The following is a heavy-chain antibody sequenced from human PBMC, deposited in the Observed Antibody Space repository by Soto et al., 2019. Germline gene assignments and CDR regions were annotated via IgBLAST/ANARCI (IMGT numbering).Heavy chain of an antibody. V-gene: IGHV2-5*01. J-gene: IGHJ4*02. D-gene: IGHD3-3*02. CDR1: GFSLSTSGVG. Sequence: SGPTLVNPTQTLTLTCTFSGFSLSTSGVGVGWIRQPPGKALEWLALIYWNDDKRYSPSPKSRLTITKDTSKNQVVLTMTNMDPVGTATYYCAHRPRVHYYFDYWGQGTLVTVSS. CDR2: IYWNDDK. CDR3: AHRPRVHYYFDY.